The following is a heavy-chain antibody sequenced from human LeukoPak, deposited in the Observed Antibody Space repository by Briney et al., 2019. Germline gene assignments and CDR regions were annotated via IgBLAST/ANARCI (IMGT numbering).Heavy chain of an antibody. J-gene: IGHJ4*02. Sequence: GASVKISCKASGYTFTGYYMHWVRQAPGQGLEWMGWISAYNGNTNYAQKLQGRVTMTTDTSTSTAYMELRSLRSDDTAVYYCARDGRYCSSTSCYRRFDYWGQGTLVTVSS. CDR1: GYTFTGYY. CDR2: ISAYNGNT. CDR3: ARDGRYCSSTSCYRRFDY. D-gene: IGHD2-2*02. V-gene: IGHV1-18*04.